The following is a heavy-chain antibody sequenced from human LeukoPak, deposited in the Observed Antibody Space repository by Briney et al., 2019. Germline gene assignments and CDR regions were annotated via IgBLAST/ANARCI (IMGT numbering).Heavy chain of an antibody. CDR2: ISGSGGNT. V-gene: IGHV3-23*01. D-gene: IGHD3-3*01. J-gene: IGHJ6*03. CDR1: GFTFSSYA. CDR3: AKNPRSDFWSRYFFYMDV. Sequence: PGGSLRLSCAASGFTFSSYAMSRVRQAPGKGLEWVSAISGSGGNTYYADSVEGRFTISRDNSKNTLYLQMNSLRADDTAVYYCAKNPRSDFWSRYFFYMDVWGKGTTVTVSS.